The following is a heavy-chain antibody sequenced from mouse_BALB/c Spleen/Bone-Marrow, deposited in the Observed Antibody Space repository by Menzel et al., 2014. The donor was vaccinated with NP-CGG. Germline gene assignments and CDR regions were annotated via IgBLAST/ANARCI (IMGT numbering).Heavy chain of an antibody. Sequence: EVQLVESGGGLVKPGGSLKLSCAASGLTFSSYAMSWVRQTPEKRLEWVATISSGGSYTYYPDSVKGRFTISRDNAKNTLYLQMSSLRSEDTAMHYCARHYYGSSYYFDYWGQGTTLTVSS. D-gene: IGHD1-1*01. CDR2: ISSGGSYT. CDR1: GLTFSSYA. CDR3: ARHYYGSSYYFDY. J-gene: IGHJ2*01. V-gene: IGHV5-9-3*01.